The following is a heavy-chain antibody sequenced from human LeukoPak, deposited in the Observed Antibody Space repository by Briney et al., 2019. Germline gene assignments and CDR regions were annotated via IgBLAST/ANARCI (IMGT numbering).Heavy chain of an antibody. CDR3: ARLPSIAARPGFDY. CDR1: GSSFTAYW. CDR2: IYPGESDT. J-gene: IGHJ4*02. Sequence: GESLKISCQGSGSSFTAYWIGWVRPMPGKGLEWMGIIYPGESDTRYSPSFQGQVTISADKSISTAYRQWSSLKASDTAMYYCARLPSIAARPGFDYWGQGTLVTVSS. D-gene: IGHD6-6*01. V-gene: IGHV5-51*01.